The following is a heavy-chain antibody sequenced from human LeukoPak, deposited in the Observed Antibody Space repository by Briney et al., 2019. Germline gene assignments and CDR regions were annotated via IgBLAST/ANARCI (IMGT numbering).Heavy chain of an antibody. D-gene: IGHD2-21*01. CDR1: GGSFSGYY. Sequence: PSETLSLTCAVYGGSFSGYYWSWIRQPPGKGLEWIGEINHSGSTNYNPSLKSRVTISVDTSKNQFSLKLSSVTAADTAVYYCAGGVVVRGRFDYWGQGTLVTVSS. V-gene: IGHV4-34*01. CDR2: INHSGST. J-gene: IGHJ4*02. CDR3: AGGVVVRGRFDY.